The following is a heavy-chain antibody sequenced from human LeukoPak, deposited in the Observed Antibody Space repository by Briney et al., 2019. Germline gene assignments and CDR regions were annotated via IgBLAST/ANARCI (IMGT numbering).Heavy chain of an antibody. Sequence: GGSLRLSCAASGFTFSSYAMSWVRQAPGKGLVWVSRIYRDASITSYGDSVKGRFTISRDNARNTLYLQMNSLTGEDTAVYYCANQVGGWGLQHWGQGTLVTVSS. D-gene: IGHD6-19*01. CDR2: IYRDASIT. J-gene: IGHJ4*02. CDR1: GFTFSSYA. CDR3: ANQVGGWGLQH. V-gene: IGHV3-74*01.